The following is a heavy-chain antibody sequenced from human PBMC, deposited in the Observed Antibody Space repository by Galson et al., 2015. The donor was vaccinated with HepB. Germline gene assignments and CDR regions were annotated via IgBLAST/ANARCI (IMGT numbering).Heavy chain of an antibody. J-gene: IGHJ4*02. D-gene: IGHD5-18*01. Sequence: SLRLSCAASGFTVGDSYMTWVRQAPGKGLDYVSVIYSNGNTYYTESVTGRFTLSRDNVKNILYLQMNSLRAEDTAVYFCAKSNGYGSPSGYWGQGPLVTVSS. CDR1: GFTVGDSY. CDR2: IYSNGNT. V-gene: IGHV3-66*01. CDR3: AKSNGYGSPSGY.